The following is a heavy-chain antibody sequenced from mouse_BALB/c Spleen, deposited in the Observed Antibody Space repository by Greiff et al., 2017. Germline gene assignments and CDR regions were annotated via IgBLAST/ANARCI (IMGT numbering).Heavy chain of an antibody. D-gene: IGHD1-1*02. CDR1: GFTFSSYT. Sequence: EVQGVESGGGLVQPGGSLKLSCAASGFTFSSYTMSWVRQTPEKRLEWVAYISNGGGSTYYPDTVKGRFTISRDNAKNTLYLQMSSLKSEDTAMYYCARHWYPYAMDYWGQGTSVTVSS. J-gene: IGHJ4*01. CDR2: ISNGGGST. CDR3: ARHWYPYAMDY. V-gene: IGHV5-12-2*01.